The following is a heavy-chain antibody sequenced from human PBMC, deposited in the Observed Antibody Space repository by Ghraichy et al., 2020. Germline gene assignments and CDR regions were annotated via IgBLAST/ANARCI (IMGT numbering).Heavy chain of an antibody. V-gene: IGHV3-33*08. J-gene: IGHJ6*02. Sequence: GGSLRLSCAASGFTFSSYGMHWVRQAPGKGLEWVAVIWYDGSNKYYADSVKGRFTISRDNSKNTLYLQMNSLRAEDTAVYYCVKVAAAGTVYYGMDVWGQGTTVTVSS. D-gene: IGHD6-13*01. CDR3: VKVAAAGTVYYGMDV. CDR1: GFTFSSYG. CDR2: IWYDGSNK.